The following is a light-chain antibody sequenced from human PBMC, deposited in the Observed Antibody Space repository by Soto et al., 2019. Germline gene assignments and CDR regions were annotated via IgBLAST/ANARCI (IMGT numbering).Light chain of an antibody. CDR3: QRYNSAPFT. V-gene: IGKV1-27*01. Sequence: DIQMTQSPSSLSASVGDRVTITCRASQGITNSLAWYQQKPGKIPKLLIYAASTLQSGVPSRFSGSGSGTDFTLTISRLQPEDVATYYFQRYNSAPFTFGPGTKVDIK. J-gene: IGKJ3*01. CDR1: QGITNS. CDR2: AAS.